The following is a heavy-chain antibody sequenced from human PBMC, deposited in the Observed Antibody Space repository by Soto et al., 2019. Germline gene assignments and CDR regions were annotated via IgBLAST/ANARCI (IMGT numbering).Heavy chain of an antibody. CDR1: GFTLSAYD. Sequence: GGSLRLSCAASGFTLSAYDMHWVRQAEGKGLEWVSALGAADDPYYLVSVKGRFTISRENAKNSLYLQMNNLRAGDTAVYYCARAYTGRMPRRADYYYAMDVWGQGTTVTVSS. D-gene: IGHD2-2*01. V-gene: IGHV3-13*05. J-gene: IGHJ6*02. CDR2: LGAADDP. CDR3: ARAYTGRMPRRADYYYAMDV.